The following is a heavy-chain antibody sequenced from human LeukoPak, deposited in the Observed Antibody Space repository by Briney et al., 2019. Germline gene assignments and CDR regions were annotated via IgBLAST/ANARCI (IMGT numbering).Heavy chain of an antibody. J-gene: IGHJ6*03. Sequence: SQTLSLTCTVSGGSISSGSYYWSWIRQPAGKGLEWIGRIYTSRSTNYNPSLKSRVTISVDTSKNQFSLKLSSVTAADTAVCYCARELSGSYPYYYYYYMDVWGKGTTVTVSS. D-gene: IGHD1-26*01. CDR3: ARELSGSYPYYYYYYMDV. V-gene: IGHV4-61*02. CDR1: GGSISSGSYY. CDR2: IYTSRST.